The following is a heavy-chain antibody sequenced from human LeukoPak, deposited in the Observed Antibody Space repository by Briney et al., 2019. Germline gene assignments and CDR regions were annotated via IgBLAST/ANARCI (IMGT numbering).Heavy chain of an antibody. CDR2: IYHSGST. CDR1: GGSISSGGYY. CDR3: AGKGSSSIGWFDP. J-gene: IGHJ5*02. D-gene: IGHD6-6*01. V-gene: IGHV4-30-2*01. Sequence: SQTLSLTCTVSGGSISSGGYYWSWIRQPPGKGLEWIGYIYHSGSTYYNPSLKSRVTISVDRSKNQFSLKLSSVTAADTAVCYCAGKGSSSIGWFDPWGQGTLVTVSS.